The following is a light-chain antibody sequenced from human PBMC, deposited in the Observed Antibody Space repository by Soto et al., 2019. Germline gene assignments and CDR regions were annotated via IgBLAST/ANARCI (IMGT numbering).Light chain of an antibody. CDR1: SSNIGAGYE. Sequence: QSVLTQPPSVSEAPGQRVTISCTGSSSNIGAGYEAHWYQQVPGTAPKLLIYENNNRPSGVPDRFSGSKSGTAASLDITGLQAEDEAGYYCQSYDSSLSGYVCGTGTKLTVL. J-gene: IGLJ1*01. CDR2: ENN. V-gene: IGLV1-40*01. CDR3: QSYDSSLSGYV.